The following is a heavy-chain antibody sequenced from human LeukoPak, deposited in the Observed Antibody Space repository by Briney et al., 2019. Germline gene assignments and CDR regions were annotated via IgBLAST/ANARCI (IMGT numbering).Heavy chain of an antibody. D-gene: IGHD7-27*01. CDR1: GFTFSSYG. CDR2: IWYDGSNK. Sequence: GGSLRLSCAAPGFTFSSYGMHWVRQAPGKGLEWVAVIWYDGSNKYYADSVKGRFTISRDNSKNTLYLQMNSLRAEDTAVYYCARDSRANWGSFDYWGQGTLVTVSS. V-gene: IGHV3-33*01. CDR3: ARDSRANWGSFDY. J-gene: IGHJ4*02.